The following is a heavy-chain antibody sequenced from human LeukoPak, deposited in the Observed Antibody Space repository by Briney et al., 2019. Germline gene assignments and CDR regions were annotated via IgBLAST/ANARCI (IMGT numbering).Heavy chain of an antibody. CDR3: ARVLAIFGLDTTDFYMDV. V-gene: IGHV4-59*11. J-gene: IGHJ6*03. Sequence: SETLSLTCAVPGASISSHYWSWIRQPPGKGLEWIGYTSGSISDNPSLKSRVAVSVDPFQNQVSLSLTSVTAADTAVYYCARVLAIFGLDTTDFYMDVWGKGTTVTVSS. CDR2: TSGSI. D-gene: IGHD3/OR15-3a*01. CDR1: GASISSHY.